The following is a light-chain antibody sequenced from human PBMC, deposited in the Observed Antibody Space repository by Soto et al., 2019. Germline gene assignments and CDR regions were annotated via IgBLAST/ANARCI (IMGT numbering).Light chain of an antibody. CDR3: KSYAGSNTYV. CDR2: DVT. V-gene: IGLV2-11*01. J-gene: IGLJ1*01. CDR1: SSDVGGYDF. Sequence: QSALAQPRSVSGSPGQSVTISCTGTSSDVGGYDFVSWYQQLPGKAPKLMIFDVTKRSSGVPDRFSGSKSGNSASLTISGLQAEDEADYFCKSYAGSNTYVFGSGTKLTVL.